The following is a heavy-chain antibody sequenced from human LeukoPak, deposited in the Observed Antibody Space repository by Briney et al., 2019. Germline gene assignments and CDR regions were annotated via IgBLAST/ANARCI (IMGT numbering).Heavy chain of an antibody. CDR1: GFFFTTYS. CDR2: ITTSSSYI. V-gene: IGHV3-21*01. Sequence: GGSLRLTCESSGFFFTTYSMNWVRQAPGKGLEWVSSITTSSSYIYYADSVEGRFTISRDNAKNSVFLQMNSLRAEDTAVYYCVRWNDNYFDFWGQGILVTVSS. D-gene: IGHD1-1*01. J-gene: IGHJ4*02. CDR3: VRWNDNYFDF.